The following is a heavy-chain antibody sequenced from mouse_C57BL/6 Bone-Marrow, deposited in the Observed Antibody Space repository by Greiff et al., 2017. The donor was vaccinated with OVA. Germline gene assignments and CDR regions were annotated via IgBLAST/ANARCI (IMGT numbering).Heavy chain of an antibody. CDR3: ARVWLRRKYAMDY. CDR2: INPGSGGT. D-gene: IGHD2-2*01. Sequence: QVQLQQSGAELVRPGTSVKVSCKASGYAFTNYLIEWVKQRPGQGLEWIGVINPGSGGTNYNEKFKGKATLTADKSSSTAYMQLSSRTSEDSAVYFCARVWLRRKYAMDYWGQGTSVTVSS. J-gene: IGHJ4*01. CDR1: GYAFTNYL. V-gene: IGHV1-54*01.